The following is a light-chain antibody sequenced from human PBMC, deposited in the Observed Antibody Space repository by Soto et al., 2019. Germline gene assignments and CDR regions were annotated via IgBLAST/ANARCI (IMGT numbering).Light chain of an antibody. CDR3: QQYYSCPWT. CDR1: QGISSY. Sequence: AIRMTKSPSSLSASPGDRVTITCRASQGISSYLAWYQQKPGKAPKLLIYAASTLQSGVPSRFSGSGSGTDFTLTISCLQSEDFATYYCQQYYSCPWTFGQGTKV. V-gene: IGKV1-8*01. CDR2: AAS. J-gene: IGKJ1*01.